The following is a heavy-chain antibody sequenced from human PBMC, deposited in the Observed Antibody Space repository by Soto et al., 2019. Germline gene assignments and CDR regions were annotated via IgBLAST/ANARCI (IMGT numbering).Heavy chain of an antibody. D-gene: IGHD3-9*01. CDR2: IGAYNGNT. CDR1: GYTFTSYG. J-gene: IGHJ4*02. CDR3: ARGGYYDILTGYSPVDY. Sequence: ASVKVSCKASGYTFTSYGISWVRQAPGQGLEWMGWIGAYNGNTNYAQKLQGRVTMTTDTSTSTAYMELRSLRSDDTAVYYCARGGYYDILTGYSPVDYWGQGTLVTVSS. V-gene: IGHV1-18*01.